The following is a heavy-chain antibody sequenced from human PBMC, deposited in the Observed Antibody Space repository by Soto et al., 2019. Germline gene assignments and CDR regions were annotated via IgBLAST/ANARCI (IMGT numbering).Heavy chain of an antibody. CDR2: LYTSGTT. CDR1: GDSISGYY. D-gene: IGHD1-20*01. Sequence: PXGTLSLTCTVSGDSISGYYWSWIRQPSGQALECIGRLYTSGTTNYNPSLRSRVTMSVDTSKNQFSLELSSVTAADTAVYYCARVGGTGYYWYFDYWGHGILVTVSS. J-gene: IGHJ4*01. CDR3: ARVGGTGYYWYFDY. V-gene: IGHV4-4*07.